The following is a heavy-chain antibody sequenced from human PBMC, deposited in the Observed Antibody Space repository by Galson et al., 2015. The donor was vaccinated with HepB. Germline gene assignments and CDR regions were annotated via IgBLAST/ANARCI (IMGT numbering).Heavy chain of an antibody. V-gene: IGHV1-69*13. J-gene: IGHJ6*02. CDR1: GGTFSSYV. CDR2: IIPILGTA. Sequence: SVKVSCKASGGTFSSYVISWVRQAPGQGLEWMGGIIPILGTANNAQKFKGRVTITADESTSTAYMELSSLRSEDTAVYYCARASVECGRGYYYDMDVWGQGTTVTVSS. CDR3: ARASVECGRGYYYDMDV. D-gene: IGHD4-23*01.